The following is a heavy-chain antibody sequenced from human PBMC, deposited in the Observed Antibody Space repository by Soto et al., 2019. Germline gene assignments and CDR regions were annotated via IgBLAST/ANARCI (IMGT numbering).Heavy chain of an antibody. CDR1: GGTLTTYA. CDR2: IIPIFGTP. CDR3: ARGEQTGYLKTLTYNEMHV. Sequence: QVQLVQSGAEVKRPGSSVKVSCKASGGTLTTYAISWVRQAPGQGLAWMGGIIPIFGTPDYAESHQGRLTITADESTNTAYMELSSLTFEDTAVYYCARGEQTGYLKTLTYNEMHVWGQGTTVTVSS. V-gene: IGHV1-69*01. D-gene: IGHD1-1*01. J-gene: IGHJ6*02.